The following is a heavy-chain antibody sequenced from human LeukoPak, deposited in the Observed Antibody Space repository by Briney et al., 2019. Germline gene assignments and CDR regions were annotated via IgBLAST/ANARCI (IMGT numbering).Heavy chain of an antibody. CDR3: SNHYYEISGHKA. Sequence: RSGGSLRLSCAASGLTFSNYAMAWVRQAPGKGLEGGSRFSTGGGRADYADSGKGRFTIGRDNSKNTLHLQMNSLRAEDTAVYFCSNHYYEISGHKAWGQGTRVTVSS. CDR2: FSTGGGRA. V-gene: IGHV3-23*01. J-gene: IGHJ5*02. CDR1: GLTFSNYA. D-gene: IGHD3-22*01.